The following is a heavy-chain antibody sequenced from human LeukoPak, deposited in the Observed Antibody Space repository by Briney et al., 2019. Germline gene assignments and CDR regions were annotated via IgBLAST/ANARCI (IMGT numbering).Heavy chain of an antibody. Sequence: SETLSLTCAVYGGSFSGYYWSWIRQPPGKGLEWIGEINHSGSTNYNPSLKSRLTISVDTSKNQFSLKLNSVTAADTAVYYCARGDYPPDYWGQGTLVTVSS. CDR3: ARGDYPPDY. CDR2: INHSGST. V-gene: IGHV4-34*01. D-gene: IGHD4-11*01. CDR1: GGSFSGYY. J-gene: IGHJ4*02.